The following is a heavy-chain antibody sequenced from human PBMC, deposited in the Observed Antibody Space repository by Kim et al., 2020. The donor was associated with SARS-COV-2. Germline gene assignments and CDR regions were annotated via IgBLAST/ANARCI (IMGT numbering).Heavy chain of an antibody. J-gene: IGHJ4*02. V-gene: IGHV3-33*01. CDR3: AGDDVNAIPAGFDS. Sequence: AGSGKGHFTISRDKTKNTMYLQMNSLRVEDTAVYFCAGDDVNAIPAGFDSWGQGTRVTVSS. D-gene: IGHD2-2*01.